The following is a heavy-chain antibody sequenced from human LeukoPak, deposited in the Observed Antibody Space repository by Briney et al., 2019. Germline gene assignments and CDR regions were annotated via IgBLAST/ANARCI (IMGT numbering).Heavy chain of an antibody. CDR3: AKDPKTEGYFDWLLYY. Sequence: GGSLRLSCAAPGFTFSSYGMHWVRQAPGKGLEWVAVISYDGSNKYYADSVKGRFTISRDNSKNTLYLQMNSLRAEDTAVYYCAKDPKTEGYFDWLLYYWGQGTLVTVSS. V-gene: IGHV3-30*18. CDR2: ISYDGSNK. J-gene: IGHJ4*02. D-gene: IGHD3-9*01. CDR1: GFTFSSYG.